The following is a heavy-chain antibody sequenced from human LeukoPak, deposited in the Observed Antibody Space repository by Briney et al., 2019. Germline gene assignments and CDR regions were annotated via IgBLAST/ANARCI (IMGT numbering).Heavy chain of an antibody. Sequence: GGSLRLSCAASGFTFSSHAMSWVRQAPGRGLEWVSAISSSGYNTYYADSVKGRFTISRDNSENTLYLHVNSLTAEDTALYYCAKDRSGGTTTTVMVAWGQGTLVTVSS. D-gene: IGHD4-17*01. CDR1: GFTFSSHA. CDR2: ISSSGYNT. V-gene: IGHV3-23*01. CDR3: AKDRSGGTTTTVMVA. J-gene: IGHJ5*02.